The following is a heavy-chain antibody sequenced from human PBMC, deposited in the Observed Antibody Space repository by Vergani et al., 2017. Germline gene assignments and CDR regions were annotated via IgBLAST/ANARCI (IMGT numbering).Heavy chain of an antibody. CDR2: IYSGGST. CDR3: ARDSCSSTSCYPEYNWFDP. J-gene: IGHJ5*02. V-gene: IGHV3-66*01. CDR1: GFTVSSNY. D-gene: IGHD2-2*01. Sequence: EVQLLESGGGLVQPGGSLRLSCAASGFTVSSNYMSWVRQAPGKGLECVSVIYSGGSTYYADSVKGRFTISRDNSKNTLYLQMNSLRAEDTAVYYCARDSCSSTSCYPEYNWFDPWGQGTLVTVSS.